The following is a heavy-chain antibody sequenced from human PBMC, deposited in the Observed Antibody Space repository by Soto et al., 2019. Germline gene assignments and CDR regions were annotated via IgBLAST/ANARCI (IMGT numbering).Heavy chain of an antibody. CDR3: ACAGMHSLTLRRGVDM. D-gene: IGHD2-15*01. Sequence: EVQLVESGGGLVKPGGSLRLSCAASGFTFRVYDMLWVGQGAGTGLEWVSTIGGAGDTYYTGSVKGRFTISRENAKSSRYLQINNLGAGVTAVYLGACAGMHSLTLRRGVDMWGHGTMVTVS. J-gene: IGHJ3*02. CDR1: GFTFRVYD. V-gene: IGHV3-13*01. CDR2: IGGAGDT.